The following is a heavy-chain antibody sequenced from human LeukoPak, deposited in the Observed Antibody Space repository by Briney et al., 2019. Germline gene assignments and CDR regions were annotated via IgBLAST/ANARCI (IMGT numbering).Heavy chain of an antibody. CDR2: INPNSGGT. Sequence: ASVKVSCKASGYTFTSYGISWVRQAPGQGLEWMGWINPNSGGTNYAQKFQGRVTMTRDTSISTAYMGLSRLRSDDTAVYYCARDSGIAVAVKRMDVWGQGTTVTVSS. CDR3: ARDSGIAVAVKRMDV. D-gene: IGHD6-19*01. CDR1: GYTFTSYG. J-gene: IGHJ6*02. V-gene: IGHV1-2*02.